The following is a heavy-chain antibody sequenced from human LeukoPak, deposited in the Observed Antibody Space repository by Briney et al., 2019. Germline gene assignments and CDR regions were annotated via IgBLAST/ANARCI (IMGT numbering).Heavy chain of an antibody. CDR2: ISYDGSNK. V-gene: IGHV3-30*18. D-gene: IGHD1-26*01. CDR3: AKAYRDAGYYCDY. Sequence: GGSLRLSCAASGFTFSSYGMHWVRQAPGKGLEWVAVISYDGSNKYYADSVKGRFTISRDNSKNTLYLQMNSLRAEDTAVYYCAKAYRDAGYYCDYWGQGTLVTVSS. CDR1: GFTFSSYG. J-gene: IGHJ4*02.